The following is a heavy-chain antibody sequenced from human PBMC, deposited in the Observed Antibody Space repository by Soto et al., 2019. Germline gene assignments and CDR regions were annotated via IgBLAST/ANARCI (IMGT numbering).Heavy chain of an antibody. J-gene: IGHJ4*02. CDR3: ARLRQLGERDY. CDR2: IYHSGST. Sequence: SETLSLTCTGSGNSISSDYYWVLVRQPPGKGLEWIGSIYHSGSTYYNPSLKSRVTISVDTSKNRFSLKMSSVTAADTAVYYCARLRQLGERDYWGQGTLVTVSS. V-gene: IGHV4-38-2*02. CDR1: GNSISSDYY. D-gene: IGHD1-1*01.